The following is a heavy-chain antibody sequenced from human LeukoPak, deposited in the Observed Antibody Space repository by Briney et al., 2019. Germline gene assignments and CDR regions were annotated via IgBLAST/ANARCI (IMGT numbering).Heavy chain of an antibody. Sequence: XAXGQGLEXXGXXIPXFRTPTYAQKFQGRVTIPADESTSTAYMELSSLRSEDTAVYYCARVVLGRRWLQSSYYYGMDVWGQGTTVTVSS. D-gene: IGHD5-24*01. CDR3: ARVVLGRRWLQSSYYYGMDV. V-gene: IGHV1-69*01. J-gene: IGHJ6*02. CDR2: XIPXFRTP.